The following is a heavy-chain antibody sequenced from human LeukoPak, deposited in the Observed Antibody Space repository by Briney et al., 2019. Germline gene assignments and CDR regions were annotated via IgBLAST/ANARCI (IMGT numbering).Heavy chain of an antibody. CDR1: GGTFSSYA. J-gene: IGHJ4*02. Sequence: ASVKVSCKASGGTFSSYAISWVRQAPGQGLEWMGGIIPIFGTANYAQKFQGRVTITADESTSTAYMELSSLRSEDTAVYYCATGEAYSSREFDYWGQGTLVTVSS. V-gene: IGHV1-69*13. CDR3: ATGEAYSSREFDY. CDR2: IIPIFGTA. D-gene: IGHD6-13*01.